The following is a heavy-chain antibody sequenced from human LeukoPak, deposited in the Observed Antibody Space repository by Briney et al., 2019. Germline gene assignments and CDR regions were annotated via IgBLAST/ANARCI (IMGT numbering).Heavy chain of an antibody. J-gene: IGHJ4*02. CDR1: GFTFSSYA. Sequence: PGRSLRLSCAASGFTFSSYAMHWVRQAPGKGLEGVAVISYDGSNKYYADSVKGRFTISRDNSKNTLYLQMNSLRAEDTAVYYCARESGVHYGDSTDYWGQGTLVTVSS. CDR3: ARESGVHYGDSTDY. V-gene: IGHV3-30*04. D-gene: IGHD4-17*01. CDR2: ISYDGSNK.